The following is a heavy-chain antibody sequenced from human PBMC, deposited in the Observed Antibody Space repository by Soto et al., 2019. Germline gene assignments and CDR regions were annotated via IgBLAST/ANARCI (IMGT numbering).Heavy chain of an antibody. D-gene: IGHD2-2*01. Sequence: GESLKISCKGSGYSFTNYWIGWVRQMSGKGLEWMGIIYPGDSETRYSPSLQGQVTISADKSISTAYLQWSSLKASDTAMYYCARLGVVDTNAFDIWGQGTMVTVSS. CDR1: GYSFTNYW. J-gene: IGHJ3*02. CDR3: ARLGVVDTNAFDI. V-gene: IGHV5-51*01. CDR2: IYPGDSET.